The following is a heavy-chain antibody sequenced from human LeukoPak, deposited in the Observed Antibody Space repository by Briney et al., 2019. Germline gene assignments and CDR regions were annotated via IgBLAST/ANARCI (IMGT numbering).Heavy chain of an antibody. Sequence: GGSLRLSCAASGFTFSDYYMSWIRQAPGKGLEWVSYISSSGSTIYYADSVKGRFTISRDNAKNSLYLQMNSLRAEDMAVYYCASSIQLWPPFYYGMDVWGQGTTVTVSS. D-gene: IGHD5-18*01. V-gene: IGHV3-11*01. CDR1: GFTFSDYY. CDR2: ISSSGSTI. J-gene: IGHJ6*02. CDR3: ASSIQLWPPFYYGMDV.